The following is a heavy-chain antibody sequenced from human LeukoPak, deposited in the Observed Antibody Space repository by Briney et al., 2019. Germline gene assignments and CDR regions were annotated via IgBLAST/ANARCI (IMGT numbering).Heavy chain of an antibody. V-gene: IGHV3-21*01. CDR3: ARERGGTDYYYYMDV. CDR1: RFTFSSYS. D-gene: IGHD1-26*01. Sequence: GGSLRLSCAASRFTFSSYSMNWVRQAPGKGLEWVSPISSSSSYIYYADSVKGRFTISRDNAKNSLYLQMNSLRAEDTAVYYCARERGGTDYYYYMDVWGKGTTVTVSS. J-gene: IGHJ6*03. CDR2: ISSSSSYI.